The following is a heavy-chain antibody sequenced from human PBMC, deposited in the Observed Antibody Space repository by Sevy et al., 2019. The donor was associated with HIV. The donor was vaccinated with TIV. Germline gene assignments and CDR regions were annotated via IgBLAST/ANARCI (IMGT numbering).Heavy chain of an antibody. CDR2: ISWDGGST. V-gene: IGHV3-43*01. CDR3: AKDVSFYSSSSFDY. J-gene: IGHJ4*02. CDR1: GFTFDDYT. Sequence: WGSLRPSCAASGFTFDDYTMHWVRQAPGKGLEWVSLISWDGGSTYYADSGKGRFTISRDNSKNSLYLQMNSLRTEDTALYYCAKDVSFYSSSSFDYWGQGTLVTVSS. D-gene: IGHD6-6*01.